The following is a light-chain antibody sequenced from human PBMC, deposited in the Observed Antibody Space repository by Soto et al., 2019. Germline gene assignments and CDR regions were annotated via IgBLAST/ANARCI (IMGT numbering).Light chain of an antibody. Sequence: EIVWTQSPGTLSLSPGERASLSCMASQSVSSNYLAWYQQKPGQAPRLLIYAASSRATGIPDRFSGSGSGTDFSLTISRLEPEDFAVYYCQQYGTSPETFGQGTKGDIK. CDR1: QSVSSNY. V-gene: IGKV3-20*01. CDR3: QQYGTSPET. J-gene: IGKJ1*01. CDR2: AAS.